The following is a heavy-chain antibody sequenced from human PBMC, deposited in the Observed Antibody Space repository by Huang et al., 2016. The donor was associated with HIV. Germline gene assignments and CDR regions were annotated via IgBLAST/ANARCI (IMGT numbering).Heavy chain of an antibody. D-gene: IGHD2-21*01. CDR3: ARQANYGGNSGSFDI. CDR2: DYYSGTT. J-gene: IGHJ3*02. Sequence: QVQLQQSGPGLVKPSGTLSLTCTVSGGSITSTSYYWGWIRQPPGKGLEWIGSDYYSGTTYYNPSLRSRVTISMDTSKSQFSLKLSSVTAADTAVYYCARQANYGGNSGSFDIWGQGTLVTVSS. V-gene: IGHV4-39*01. CDR1: GGSITSTSYY.